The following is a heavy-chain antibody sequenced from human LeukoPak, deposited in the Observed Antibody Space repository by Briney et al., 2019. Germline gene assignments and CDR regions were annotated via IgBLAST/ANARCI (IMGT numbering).Heavy chain of an antibody. D-gene: IGHD1-26*01. V-gene: IGHV3-7*01. Sequence: GGSLRLSCAASGFTFSSYWMSWVRQAPGKGLEWVAIINQDGSEKYYVDSVKGRFTISRDNAKNSLYLQMSSLRAEDTALYYCATRRGELLRRAFDIWGQGTMVTVSS. J-gene: IGHJ3*02. CDR3: ATRRGELLRRAFDI. CDR2: INQDGSEK. CDR1: GFTFSSYW.